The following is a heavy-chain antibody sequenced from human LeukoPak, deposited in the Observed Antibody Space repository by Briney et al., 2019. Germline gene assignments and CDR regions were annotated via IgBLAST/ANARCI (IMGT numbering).Heavy chain of an antibody. D-gene: IGHD2-21*02. J-gene: IGHJ5*02. CDR3: ARDMTYCGGDCYWNWFDP. CDR1: GGSISSYY. Sequence: KPSETLSLTCTVSGGSISSYYWSWIRQPAGKGLEWIGRIYTSGSTNYNPSLKSRVTMSVDTSENQFSLKLSSVTAADTAVYYCARDMTYCGGDCYWNWFDPWGQGTLVTVSS. CDR2: IYTSGST. V-gene: IGHV4-4*07.